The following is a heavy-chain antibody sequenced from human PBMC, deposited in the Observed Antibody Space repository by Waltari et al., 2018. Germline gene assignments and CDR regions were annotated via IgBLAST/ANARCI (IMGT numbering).Heavy chain of an antibody. CDR2: ISWKSDSI. J-gene: IGHJ4*02. D-gene: IGHD2-15*01. CDR1: GFNFDEYA. V-gene: IGHV3-9*03. Sequence: EVQLVESGGGLVQPGRSLRLSCDASGFNFDEYAMHWVRQAPGKGLEWVSGISWKSDSIDYADSVKGRFTISRDNAKNSLYLQMNSLRAEDMAFYYCAKARGNCSGGRCFFDYWGQGTLVTVSS. CDR3: AKARGNCSGGRCFFDY.